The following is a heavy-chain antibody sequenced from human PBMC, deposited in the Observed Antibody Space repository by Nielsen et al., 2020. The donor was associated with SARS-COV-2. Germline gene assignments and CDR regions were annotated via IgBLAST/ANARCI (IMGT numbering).Heavy chain of an antibody. CDR2: IKSKIDGGTT. Sequence: GESLKISCVASGFTFSKAWMSWVRQAPEKGLEWVGRIKSKIDGGTTDYAAPVKDRFSISRDDSKNTVYLDMSSLRTEDTAVYYCATARYCSRTSCSAGTDMFDPWGQGTQVTVSS. J-gene: IGHJ5*02. V-gene: IGHV3-15*01. D-gene: IGHD2-2*01. CDR1: GFTFSKAW. CDR3: ATARYCSRTSCSAGTDMFDP.